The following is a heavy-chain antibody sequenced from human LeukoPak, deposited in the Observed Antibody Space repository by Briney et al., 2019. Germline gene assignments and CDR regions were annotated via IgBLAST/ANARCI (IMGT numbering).Heavy chain of an antibody. CDR1: GFTFGNYP. CDR2: ISPDGGRS. D-gene: IGHD1-26*01. CDR3: AKDMGGSGRNWASNWFDP. V-gene: IGHV3-43*02. Sequence: GGSLRLSCAASGFTFGNYPMHWIRQTPGQGLEWVSLISPDGGRSFQADSVRGRFTISRDNSKNSLYLQMNSLRSEDTALYYCAKDMGGSGRNWASNWFDPWGQGTLVTVSS. J-gene: IGHJ5*02.